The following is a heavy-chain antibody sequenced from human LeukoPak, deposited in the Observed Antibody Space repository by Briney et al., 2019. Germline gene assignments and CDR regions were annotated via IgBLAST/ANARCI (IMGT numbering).Heavy chain of an antibody. Sequence: GGSLRLSCAASGFTFSSYSMNWVRQAPGKGLEWVSSISSSSSYIYYADSVKVRFTISRDNAKNSLYLQMNSLRAEDTAVYYCARDGDYCSSTSCYAFDIWGQGTMVTVSS. V-gene: IGHV3-21*01. D-gene: IGHD2-2*01. CDR3: ARDGDYCSSTSCYAFDI. CDR2: ISSSSSYI. J-gene: IGHJ3*02. CDR1: GFTFSSYS.